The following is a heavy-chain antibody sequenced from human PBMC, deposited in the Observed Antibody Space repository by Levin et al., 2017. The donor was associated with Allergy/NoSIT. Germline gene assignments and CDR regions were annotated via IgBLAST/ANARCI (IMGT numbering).Heavy chain of an antibody. V-gene: IGHV1-69*06. CDR2: ISPIFDTP. D-gene: IGHD3-22*01. Sequence: SVKVSCKASGGTFTTYAISWVRQAPGQGLEWVGGISPIFDTPNYAPRFQGRVTISADKSTGTAYMDLSSLRSDDTAVYYCASRSNNNYDSSGYLPFDNWGQGTLLTVSS. CDR3: ASRSNNNYDSSGYLPFDN. J-gene: IGHJ4*02. CDR1: GGTFTTYA.